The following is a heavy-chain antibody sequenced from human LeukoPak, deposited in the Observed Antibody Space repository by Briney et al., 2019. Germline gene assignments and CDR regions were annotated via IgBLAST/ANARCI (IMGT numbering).Heavy chain of an antibody. CDR2: IYYSGST. D-gene: IGHD3-3*01. V-gene: IGHV4-39*01. CDR3: ASVVVFGAVIIGSGDWFDP. J-gene: IGHJ5*02. CDR1: GGSISSSSYY. Sequence: SETLSLTCTVSGGSISSSSYYWGWIRQPPGKGLEWIGSIYYSGSTYYNPSLKSRVTISVDTSKNQFSLKLNSVTAADTAVYYCASVVVFGAVIIGSGDWFDPWGQGTLVTVSS.